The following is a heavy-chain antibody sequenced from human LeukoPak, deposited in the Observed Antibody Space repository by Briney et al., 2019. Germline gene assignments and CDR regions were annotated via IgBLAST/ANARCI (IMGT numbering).Heavy chain of an antibody. CDR1: GFTFSSYS. J-gene: IGHJ4*02. D-gene: IGHD3-10*01. CDR2: ISSSSSYI. V-gene: IGHV3-21*01. CDR3: ARSGSGSYYNGY. Sequence: GGSLRLSCAASGFTFSSYSMNWVRQAPGKGLEWVSSISSSSSYIYYADSVKGRFTISRDNAKNSLYLQMNSLRAEDTAVYYCARSGSGSYYNGYWGQGTLVTVSS.